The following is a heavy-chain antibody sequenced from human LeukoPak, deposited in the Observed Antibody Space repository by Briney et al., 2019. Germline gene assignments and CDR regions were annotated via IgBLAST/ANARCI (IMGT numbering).Heavy chain of an antibody. CDR2: ISYDGSNK. D-gene: IGHD4-23*01. V-gene: IGHV3-30-3*01. CDR3: ARTGLGGNSFLDY. Sequence: GGSLRLSCAASGFTFSSYAMHWVRQAPGKGLEWVAVISYDGSNKYYADSVKGRFTISRDNSENTLYLQMNSLRAEDTAVYYCARTGLGGNSFLDYWGQGTLVTVSS. J-gene: IGHJ4*02. CDR1: GFTFSSYA.